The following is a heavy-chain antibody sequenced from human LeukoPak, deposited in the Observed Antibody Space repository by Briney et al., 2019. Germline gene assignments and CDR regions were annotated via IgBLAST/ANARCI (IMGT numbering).Heavy chain of an antibody. D-gene: IGHD3-22*01. CDR3: AKGTMKYYCYYMDV. Sequence: GGSLRLSCAGSGFTFSSYAMSWVRQAPGRGLEWVSGISGSGGSTYYADSVKGRFTISRDNSKNTLYLQMNSLRAEDTAVYYCAKGTMKYYCYYMDVWGKGTTVTVSS. CDR2: ISGSGGST. J-gene: IGHJ6*03. V-gene: IGHV3-23*01. CDR1: GFTFSSYA.